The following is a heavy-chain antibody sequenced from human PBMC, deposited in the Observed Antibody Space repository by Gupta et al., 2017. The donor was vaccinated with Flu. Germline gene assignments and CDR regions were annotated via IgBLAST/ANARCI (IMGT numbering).Heavy chain of an antibody. CDR3: ARDYKWGCDY. V-gene: IGHV3-64D*06. CDR2: INDHGRDT. CDR1: GFALRLYV. Sequence: EVQLVESGGELVQPGGSLRPSCSASGFALRLYVIHWVRQAPGKGMEYFSGINDHGRDTYYAESVKGRFSISRDNSKNSVVLQLSSLRAEDTAVYYCARDYKWGCDYWGQGTLVSVSS. D-gene: IGHD7-27*01. J-gene: IGHJ4*02.